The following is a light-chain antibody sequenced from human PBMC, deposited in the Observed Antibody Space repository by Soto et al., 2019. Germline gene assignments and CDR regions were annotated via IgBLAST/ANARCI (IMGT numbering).Light chain of an antibody. CDR1: QGISTY. CDR3: QSYSGAPWT. Sequence: DIQMTQSPSSLSASVGDRVTITCRASQGISTYLAWYQQKPGTVPKLLIFAASTLPSGVPSRFSGSGSGTDFTLTISSLQPEDVATYYCQSYSGAPWTFGQGTKVEI. CDR2: AAS. J-gene: IGKJ1*01. V-gene: IGKV1-27*01.